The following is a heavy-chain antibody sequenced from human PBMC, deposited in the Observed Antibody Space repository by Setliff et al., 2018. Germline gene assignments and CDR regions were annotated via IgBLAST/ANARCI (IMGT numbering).Heavy chain of an antibody. D-gene: IGHD5-12*01. J-gene: IGHJ4*02. CDR1: DGSLSTYY. CDR3: ARGGTFRYFDF. V-gene: IGHV4-59*01. Sequence: SETLSLTCTVSDGSLSTYYWSWIRQPPGKGLEFIGYVYYSGTANYSPSLRSRLTISVDTSKNQFSLKLRSVTAADSAVYYCARGGTFRYFDFWGQGAPVTVSS. CDR2: VYYSGTA.